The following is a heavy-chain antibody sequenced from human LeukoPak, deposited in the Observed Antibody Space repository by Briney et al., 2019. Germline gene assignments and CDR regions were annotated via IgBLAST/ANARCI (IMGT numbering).Heavy chain of an antibody. Sequence: SETLSLTCTVSGGSISSYYWSWIRQPPGKGLEWIGYIYYSGSTNYNPSLKSRVTISVDTSKNQFSLKLSSVTAADTAVYYCASSELSGSWYNSYWGQGTLVTVSS. J-gene: IGHJ4*02. V-gene: IGHV4-59*01. CDR2: IYYSGST. CDR3: ASSELSGSWYNSY. CDR1: GGSISSYY. D-gene: IGHD6-13*01.